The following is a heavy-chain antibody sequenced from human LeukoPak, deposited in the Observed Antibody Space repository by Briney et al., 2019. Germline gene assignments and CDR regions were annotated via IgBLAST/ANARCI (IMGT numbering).Heavy chain of an antibody. CDR1: GFTVSRNY. Sequence: PGGSVRLSCTVSGFTVSRNYMSWVRQAPGKGLEWVSVIYSGGTTYYADSVKGRFTISRDNSKNTLYLQMNSLRAEDTAVYYCASAYDRSGYIDYWGQGTLVTVSS. D-gene: IGHD3-22*01. CDR3: ASAYDRSGYIDY. CDR2: IYSGGTT. J-gene: IGHJ4*02. V-gene: IGHV3-66*01.